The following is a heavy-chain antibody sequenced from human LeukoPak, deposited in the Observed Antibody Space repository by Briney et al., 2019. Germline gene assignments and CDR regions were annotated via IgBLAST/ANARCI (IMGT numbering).Heavy chain of an antibody. D-gene: IGHD1-14*01. CDR3: ARGDRPGYDY. CDR1: GGSISSSSYY. Sequence: SETLSLTCTVSGGSISSSSYYWGWIRQPPGKGLEWIGSIYYSGSTYYNPSLKSRVTISVDTSKNQFSLKLSSVTAADTAVYYCARGDRPGYDYWGQGTLVTVSS. V-gene: IGHV4-39*07. J-gene: IGHJ4*02. CDR2: IYYSGST.